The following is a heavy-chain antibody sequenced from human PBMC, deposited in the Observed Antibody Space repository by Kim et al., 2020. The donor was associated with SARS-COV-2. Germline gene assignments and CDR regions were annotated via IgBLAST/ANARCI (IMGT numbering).Heavy chain of an antibody. D-gene: IGHD1-26*01. J-gene: IGHJ4*02. Sequence: GDPIDYADSVKGRFTISRDNAKNSLYLQMNSLRADDAAVYYCARGSGSDRWGQGTLVTVSS. V-gene: IGHV3-11*01. CDR3: ARGSGSDR. CDR2: GDPI.